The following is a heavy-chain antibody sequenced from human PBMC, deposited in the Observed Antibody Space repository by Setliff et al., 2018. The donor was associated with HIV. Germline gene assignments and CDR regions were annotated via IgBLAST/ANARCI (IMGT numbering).Heavy chain of an antibody. J-gene: IGHJ3*01. CDR2: INVGNGNT. V-gene: IGHV1-3*01. D-gene: IGHD3-22*01. Sequence: ASVKVSCKASGGAFSSYALSWVRQAPGQGLEWMGWINVGNGNTKYSEKFQGRVTITADASTSTAYMELSSLRSEDTAMYYCARDRHHYDSSGFDAFDLWGQGTMVTVSS. CDR1: GGAFSSYA. CDR3: ARDRHHYDSSGFDAFDL.